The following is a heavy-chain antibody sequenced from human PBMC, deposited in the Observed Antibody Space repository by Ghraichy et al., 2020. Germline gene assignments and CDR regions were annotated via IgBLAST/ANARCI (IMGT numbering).Heavy chain of an antibody. V-gene: IGHV4-59*01. D-gene: IGHD2-2*01. CDR3: ARDQEWRASSSGFDP. CDR2: IYHNGRI. J-gene: IGHJ5*02. Sequence: SETLSLTCTVSGDSLNNYYWSWIRQAPGKGLEWIGSIYHNGRIKYNPSLKSRVTMSVDTSKNQFSLSLTSVTAADTAVFYCARDQEWRASSSGFDPWGQGTLVSVSP. CDR1: GDSLNNYY.